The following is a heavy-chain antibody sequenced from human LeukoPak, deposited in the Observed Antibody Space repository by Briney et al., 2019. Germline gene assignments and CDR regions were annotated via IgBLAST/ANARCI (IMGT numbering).Heavy chain of an antibody. J-gene: IGHJ3*02. CDR3: AKDLVVVVGDAFDI. V-gene: IGHV3-23*01. CDR2: ISGSGGST. D-gene: IGHD2-15*01. Sequence: GGSLRLSCAASGFTFSSYAMSWVRQAPGKGLEWVSAISGSGGSTYYADSVQGRFTISRDYSKNTLYLQMNSLRAEDTAIYYCAKDLVVVVGDAFDIWGQGTMVTVSS. CDR1: GFTFSSYA.